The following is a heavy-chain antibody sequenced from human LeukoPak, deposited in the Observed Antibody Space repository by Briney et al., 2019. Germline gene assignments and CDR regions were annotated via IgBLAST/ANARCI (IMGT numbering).Heavy chain of an antibody. CDR1: GGSFSGYY. CDR2: INHSGST. V-gene: IGHV4-34*01. Sequence: PSETLSLTCAVYGGSFSGYYWSWIRQPPGKGLEWIGEINHSGSTNYNPSLKSRVTISVDTSKNQFSLKLSSVTAADTAVYYCARHRRVVGATTGWFDPWGQGTLVTVSS. D-gene: IGHD1-26*01. J-gene: IGHJ5*02. CDR3: ARHRRVVGATTGWFDP.